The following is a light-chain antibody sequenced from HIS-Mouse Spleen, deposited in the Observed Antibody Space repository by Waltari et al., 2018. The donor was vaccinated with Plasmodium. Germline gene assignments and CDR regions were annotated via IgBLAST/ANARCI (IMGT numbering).Light chain of an antibody. Sequence: QLVLTQSPSASASLGASVKLTCTLSSGHSSYAIAWHQQQPEKGPRYLMKLNSDGSHSKGDGIPDRFSGSSAGAERYLTISSLQSEDEADYYWQTWGTGMGVFGGGTKLTVL. V-gene: IGLV4-69*01. CDR3: QTWGTGMGV. J-gene: IGLJ2*01. CDR2: LNSDGSH. CDR1: SGHSSYA.